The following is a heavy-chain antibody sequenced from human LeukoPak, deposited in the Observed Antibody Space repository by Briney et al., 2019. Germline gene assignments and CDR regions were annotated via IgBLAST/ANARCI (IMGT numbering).Heavy chain of an antibody. D-gene: IGHD6-19*01. V-gene: IGHV1-8*03. CDR1: GYTFTSYD. CDR3: ARGGYSSGWYYYYYYYYMDV. J-gene: IGHJ6*03. CDR2: MNPNSGNT. Sequence: ASVKVSCKASGYTFTSYDINWVRQATGRGLEWMGWMNPNSGNTGYAQKFQGRVTITRNTSISTAYMELSSLRSEDTAVYYCARGGYSSGWYYYYYYYYMDVWGKGTTVTVSS.